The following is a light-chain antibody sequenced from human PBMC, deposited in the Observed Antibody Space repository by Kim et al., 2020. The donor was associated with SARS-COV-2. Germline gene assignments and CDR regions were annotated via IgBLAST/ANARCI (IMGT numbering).Light chain of an antibody. CDR2: KAS. Sequence: DIQMTQSPSTLSASVGDRVTITCRASQSISSWLAWYQQKPGKAPKLLIYKASSLESGVPSRFSGSGSGTEFTLTISSLQPDDFATYYCKQYNSYWDRFCKGTKLEI. CDR3: KQYNSYWDR. CDR1: QSISSW. V-gene: IGKV1-5*03. J-gene: IGKJ2*03.